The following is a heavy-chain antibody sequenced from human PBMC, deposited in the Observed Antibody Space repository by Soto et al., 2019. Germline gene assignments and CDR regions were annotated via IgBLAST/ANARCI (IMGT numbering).Heavy chain of an antibody. Sequence: GASVKVSCKASGYTFTSYGISWVRQAPGQGLEWMGWISAYNGNTNYAQKLQGRVTITADESTSTAYMELSSLRSEDTAMYYCARTSTVVTLTDAFDIWGQGTMVTVSS. J-gene: IGHJ3*02. CDR3: ARTSTVVTLTDAFDI. CDR1: GYTFTSYG. V-gene: IGHV1-18*04. CDR2: ISAYNGNT. D-gene: IGHD4-17*01.